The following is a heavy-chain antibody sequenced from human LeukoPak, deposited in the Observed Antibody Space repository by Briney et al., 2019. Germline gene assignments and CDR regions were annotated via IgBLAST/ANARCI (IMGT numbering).Heavy chain of an antibody. CDR1: GFTFSSYG. CDR2: ISYDGSNK. CDR3: AKIPPNYYDSSGFDY. D-gene: IGHD3-22*01. J-gene: IGHJ4*02. Sequence: GGSLRLSCAASGFTFSSYGMHWVRQAPGKGLEWVAVISYDGSNKYYADSVKGRFTISRDNSKNTLYLQMNSLRAEDTAVYYCAKIPPNYYDSSGFDYWGQGTLVTVSS. V-gene: IGHV3-30*18.